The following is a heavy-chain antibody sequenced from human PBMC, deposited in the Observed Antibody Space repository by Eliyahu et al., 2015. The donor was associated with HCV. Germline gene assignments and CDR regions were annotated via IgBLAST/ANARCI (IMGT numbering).Heavy chain of an antibody. Sequence: QVQLVQSGAEVKKPGSSVKVSCKASGGTFSSYAISWVRQAPGQGLEWMGRIIPILGIANYAQKFQGRVTITADKSTSTAYMELSSLRSEDTAVYYCARMRIAYCGGDCYLYDYWGQGTLVTVSS. CDR1: GGTFSSYA. CDR2: IIPILGIA. CDR3: ARMRIAYCGGDCYLYDY. J-gene: IGHJ4*02. D-gene: IGHD2-21*02. V-gene: IGHV1-69*04.